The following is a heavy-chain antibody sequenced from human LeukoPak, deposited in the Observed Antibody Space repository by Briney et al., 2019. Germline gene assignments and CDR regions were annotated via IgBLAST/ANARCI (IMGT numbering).Heavy chain of an antibody. CDR1: GFTFSSYS. D-gene: IGHD6-19*01. CDR3: ETDVRRQVAGTDY. Sequence: GGSLRLSCAASGFTFSSYSMNWVRQAPGKGLEWVSSISSSSSYIYYADSVKGRFTISRDNAKNSLYLQMNSLRAEDTAVYYYETDVRRQVAGTDYWGQGTLVTVSS. J-gene: IGHJ4*02. CDR2: ISSSSSYI. V-gene: IGHV3-21*01.